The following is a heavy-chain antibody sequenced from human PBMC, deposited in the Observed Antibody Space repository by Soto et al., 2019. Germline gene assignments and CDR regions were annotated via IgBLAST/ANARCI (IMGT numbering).Heavy chain of an antibody. CDR2: ISWNSGDI. V-gene: IGHV3-9*01. D-gene: IGHD2-2*03. CDR3: AKDNDLDRDGPFDY. CDR1: GFSFDDYG. J-gene: IGHJ4*02. Sequence: EVQLVESGGGSVQPGRSLRLSCAASGFSFDDYGMLWVRQGPGKGLEWVSGISWNSGDIYYADSVKGRFTISRDNAKRSLYLQMNNLRTEDTALYYCAKDNDLDRDGPFDYWGQGILVTFSS.